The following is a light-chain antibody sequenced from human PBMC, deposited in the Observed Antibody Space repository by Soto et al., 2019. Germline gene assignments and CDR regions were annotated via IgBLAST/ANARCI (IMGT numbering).Light chain of an antibody. J-gene: IGKJ1*01. CDR3: QQSYSTPRT. V-gene: IGKV1-39*01. CDR2: AAS. Sequence: IQMTQSPSSLSASVGDRVTITCRASQSISSYLNWYQQKPGKAPKLLIYAASSLQSGVPSRFSGSGSGTDFTLTISSLQPEDFATYYCQQSYSTPRTFGQGTRWISN. CDR1: QSISSY.